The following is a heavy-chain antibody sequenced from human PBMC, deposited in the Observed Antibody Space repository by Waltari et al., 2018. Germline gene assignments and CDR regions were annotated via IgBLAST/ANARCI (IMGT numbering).Heavy chain of an antibody. CDR3: ARYTVPAAMRGAFDI. Sequence: QVQLVESGGGVVQPGRSLRLSCAASGFTFSSYGMHWVRQAPGKGLEWVAVIWYDGSNKYYADSVKGRFTISRDNSKNTLYLQMNSLRAEDTAVYYCARYTVPAAMRGAFDIWGQGTMVTVSS. J-gene: IGHJ3*02. CDR2: IWYDGSNK. D-gene: IGHD2-2*01. CDR1: GFTFSSYG. V-gene: IGHV3-33*01.